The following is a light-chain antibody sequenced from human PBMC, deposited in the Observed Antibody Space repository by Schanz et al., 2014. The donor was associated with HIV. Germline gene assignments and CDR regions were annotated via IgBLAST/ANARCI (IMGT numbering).Light chain of an antibody. CDR1: SGSIASYF. CDR2: ENN. J-gene: IGLJ3*02. Sequence: NFMLTQPHSVSESPGKTVTISCTRSSGSIASYFVQWYQQRPGSAPSIVIYENNQRHSGVPDRFSGSIDSSSNSASLTISGLETEDEADYYCQSFDLANPGVFGGGTQLTVL. V-gene: IGLV6-57*04. CDR3: QSFDLANPGV.